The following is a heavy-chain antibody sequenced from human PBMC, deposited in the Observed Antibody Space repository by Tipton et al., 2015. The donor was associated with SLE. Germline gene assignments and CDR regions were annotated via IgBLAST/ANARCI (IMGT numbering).Heavy chain of an antibody. CDR1: GFTFSSYA. Sequence: QVQLVQSGGGVVQPGRSLRLSCAASGFTFSSYAMHWVRQAPGKGLEWVAVISYDGSNKYYADSVKGRFTISRDNSKNTLYLQMNSLRAEDTAVYYCASRVGATNGAFDIWGQGTMVTVSS. D-gene: IGHD1-26*01. V-gene: IGHV3-30-3*01. CDR3: ASRVGATNGAFDI. J-gene: IGHJ3*02. CDR2: ISYDGSNK.